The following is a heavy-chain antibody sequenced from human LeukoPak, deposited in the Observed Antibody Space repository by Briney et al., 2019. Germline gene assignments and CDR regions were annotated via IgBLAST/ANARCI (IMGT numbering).Heavy chain of an antibody. Sequence: PSETLSLTCTVSGGSISSSTYYWGWVRQPPGKGLEWIGSIYYSGYTYYNPSLGSRVTISIDTSKNQFSLKLSSVTAADTAIYYCAKHYMGSSYNRGLDSWGQGTLVTVSS. J-gene: IGHJ4*02. CDR1: GGSISSSTYY. CDR2: IYYSGYT. V-gene: IGHV4-39*01. D-gene: IGHD3-10*01. CDR3: AKHYMGSSYNRGLDS.